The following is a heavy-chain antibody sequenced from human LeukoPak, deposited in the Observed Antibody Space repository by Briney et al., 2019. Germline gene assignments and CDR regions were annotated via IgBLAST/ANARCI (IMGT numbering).Heavy chain of an antibody. D-gene: IGHD2-15*01. CDR1: GYRFTSYW. V-gene: IGHV5-51*01. Sequence: GESLKISCKGSGYRFTSYWIGWVRQMPGKGLEWMGIIYPGESDTRYSPSFQGQVTISADKSISTAYLQWSSLKASDTAMYYCARHGPVVAAKYYYYGMDVWGQGTTVTVSS. CDR3: ARHGPVVAAKYYYYGMDV. J-gene: IGHJ6*02. CDR2: IYPGESDT.